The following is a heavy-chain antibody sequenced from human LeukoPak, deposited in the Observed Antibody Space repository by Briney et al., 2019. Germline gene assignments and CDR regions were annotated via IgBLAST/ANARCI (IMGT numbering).Heavy chain of an antibody. D-gene: IGHD4-23*01. CDR3: ARSGGVITVAPFDC. V-gene: IGHV3-53*01. J-gene: IGHJ4*02. CDR1: GFTVSSKY. Sequence: PGGSLRLSCAISGFTVSSKYMSWVRQAPGKGLEWVSVIYSDGSTYYTDSVKGRFTISRDNSKNTLFLQMNSLRAEDTAVYYCARSGGVITVAPFDCWGQGSLVTVSS. CDR2: IYSDGST.